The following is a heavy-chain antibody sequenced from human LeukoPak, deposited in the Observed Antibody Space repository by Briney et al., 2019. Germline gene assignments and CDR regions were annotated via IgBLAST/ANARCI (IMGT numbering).Heavy chain of an antibody. CDR1: GFIFSSYG. V-gene: IGHV3-30*02. CDR3: AREVYRSGWYGGRFDY. D-gene: IGHD6-19*01. Sequence: PGGSLRLSCAASGFIFSSYGMHWVRQAPGRGLEWVTFIRDDGSNKYYADSVKGRFTISRDNSKNTLYLQMNSLRAEDTAVYYCAREVYRSGWYGGRFDYSGQGTLGTVSP. J-gene: IGHJ4*02. CDR2: IRDDGSNK.